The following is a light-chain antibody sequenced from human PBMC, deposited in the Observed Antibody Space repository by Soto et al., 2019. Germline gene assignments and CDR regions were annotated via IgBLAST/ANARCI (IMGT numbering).Light chain of an antibody. V-gene: IGLV3-9*01. J-gene: IGLJ2*01. CDR3: QVWDSNTQV. Sequence: SYELTQPLSVSMALGQTATITCGGNNIETKSVHWYQQKPGQAPMLVIYRDTNRPSGIPERFSGSNSGNTATLTISRAQAGDEADYFCQVWDSNTQVFGGGTQLTVL. CDR2: RDT. CDR1: NIETKS.